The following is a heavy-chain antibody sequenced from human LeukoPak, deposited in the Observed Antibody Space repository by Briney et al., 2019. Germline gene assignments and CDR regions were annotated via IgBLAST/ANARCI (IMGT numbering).Heavy chain of an antibody. D-gene: IGHD3-3*01. CDR2: IYTSGST. CDR1: GGSISSYY. J-gene: IGHJ3*02. Sequence: SETLSLTCTVSGGSISSYYWSWIRQPAGKGLEWIGRIYTSGSTNYNPSLKSRVTISVDTSKNQFSLKLSSVTAADTAVYYCARDLTILGAFDIWGQGTMVTVSS. CDR3: ARDLTILGAFDI. V-gene: IGHV4-4*07.